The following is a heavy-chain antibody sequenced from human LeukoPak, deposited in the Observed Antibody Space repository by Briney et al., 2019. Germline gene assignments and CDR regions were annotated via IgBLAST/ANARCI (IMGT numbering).Heavy chain of an antibody. V-gene: IGHV3-48*03. CDR2: ISSSGSTI. Sequence: GGSLRLSCAASGFTFSSYEMNWVRQAPGKGLEWVSYISSSGSTIYYADSVKGRFTISRDNAKNSLYLQMNSLRAEDTAVYFCARVKYYYDSSGYYEYYFDYWGQGTLVTVSS. D-gene: IGHD3-22*01. CDR1: GFTFSSYE. CDR3: ARVKYYYDSSGYYEYYFDY. J-gene: IGHJ4*02.